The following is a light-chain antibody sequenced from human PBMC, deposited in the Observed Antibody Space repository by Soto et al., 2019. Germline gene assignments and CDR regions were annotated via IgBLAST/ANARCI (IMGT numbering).Light chain of an antibody. CDR3: QQYNSYSHT. V-gene: IGKV1-5*01. CDR1: QSISSW. Sequence: DIQMTQSPSTLSASVGDRVTITCRASQSISSWLAWYQQKPGKAPNLLIYDASTLQSGVPSRFSGSGSGTEFTLNISRLQPDDFATYYCQQYNSYSHTFGQGTKLEIK. J-gene: IGKJ2*01. CDR2: DAS.